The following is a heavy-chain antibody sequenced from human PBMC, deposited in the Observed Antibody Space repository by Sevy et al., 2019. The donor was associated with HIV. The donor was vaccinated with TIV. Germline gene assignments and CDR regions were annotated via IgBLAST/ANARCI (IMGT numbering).Heavy chain of an antibody. CDR3: AHTSYDTSGYYNHDAFDI. J-gene: IGHJ3*02. CDR1: GFSLSTTEVG. CDR2: IYWNDDR. D-gene: IGHD3-22*01. V-gene: IGHV2-5*01. Sequence: SGPTLVKPTQTLTLTCTFSGFSLSTTEVGVGWIRQPPGKALEWLALIYWNDDRRYSPSLKSRLTVTKDTSKNQVVLTMTNMDPVDTATYYDAHTSYDTSGYYNHDAFDIWGQGTMVTVSS.